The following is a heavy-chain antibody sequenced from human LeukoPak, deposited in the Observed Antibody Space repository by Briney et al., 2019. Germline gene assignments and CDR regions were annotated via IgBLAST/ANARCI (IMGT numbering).Heavy chain of an antibody. Sequence: GGSLRLSCAASGFTVSSNYMSWVRQAPGKGLEWVSVIYSGGSTYYADSVKGRFTISRDNSKNTLYLQMNSLRAEDTAVYYCASLFPYYYYVDVWGKGTTVTISS. D-gene: IGHD2-21*01. CDR2: IYSGGST. J-gene: IGHJ6*03. CDR3: ASLFPYYYYVDV. V-gene: IGHV3-66*01. CDR1: GFTVSSNY.